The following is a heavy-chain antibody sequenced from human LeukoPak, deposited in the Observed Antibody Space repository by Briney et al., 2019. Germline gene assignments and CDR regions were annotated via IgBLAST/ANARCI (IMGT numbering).Heavy chain of an antibody. CDR1: GYSFTSYW. CDR2: IYPGDSDT. CDR3: ARQYYYDSSGYYSGTTFDY. Sequence: GESLKISCKGSGYSFTSYWIGWERQMPGKGLEWMGIIYPGDSDTRYSPSFQGQVTISADKSISTAYLQWSSLKASDTAMYYCARQYYYDSSGYYSGTTFDYWGQGTLVTVSS. D-gene: IGHD3-22*01. V-gene: IGHV5-51*01. J-gene: IGHJ4*02.